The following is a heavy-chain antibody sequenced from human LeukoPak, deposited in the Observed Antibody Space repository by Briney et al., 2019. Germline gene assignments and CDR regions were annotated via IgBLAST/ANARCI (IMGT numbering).Heavy chain of an antibody. J-gene: IGHJ5*02. CDR1: GGSISNF. CDR2: IYTSGST. V-gene: IGHV4-4*07. Sequence: SETLSLTCTVSGGSISNFWSWIRQPAGKGLEWIGRIYTSGSTNYSPSLKSRVTMSVDTSKNQFSLKLTSVTAADTAVYYCARGPRWFDPWGQGTLVTVSS. CDR3: ARGPRWFDP.